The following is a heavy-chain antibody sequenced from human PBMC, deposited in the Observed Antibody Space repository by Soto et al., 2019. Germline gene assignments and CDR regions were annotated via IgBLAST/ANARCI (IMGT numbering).Heavy chain of an antibody. V-gene: IGHV3-74*01. CDR1: GFTFSSYW. J-gene: IGHJ4*01. CDR2: MNMDGNRI. D-gene: IGHD2-15*01. CDR3: AKDRIARVVVAPYDD. Sequence: GGSLRLSCAASGFTFSSYWMHWVRQAPGKGLEWVSRMNMDGNRISYVDSVKGRCTISRDNAKNTFYMEMNSARVEDTAVYYCAKDRIARVVVAPYDDCGNGTLVTVPS.